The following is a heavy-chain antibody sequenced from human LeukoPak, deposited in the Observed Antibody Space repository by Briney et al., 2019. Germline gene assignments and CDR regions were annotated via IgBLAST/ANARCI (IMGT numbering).Heavy chain of an antibody. D-gene: IGHD5/OR15-5a*01. CDR3: ARSTTHYYYYYMDV. J-gene: IGHJ6*03. V-gene: IGHV3-74*01. CDR1: GFTFSNYG. Sequence: PGGSLRLSCAASGFTFSNYGMAWVRQVPGKGLEWVSRINSDGSSTTYADTVKGRFTISRDNAKNTLYLQMNSLRVEDTAIYYCARSTTHYYYYYMDVWGKGTTVTVSS. CDR2: INSDGSST.